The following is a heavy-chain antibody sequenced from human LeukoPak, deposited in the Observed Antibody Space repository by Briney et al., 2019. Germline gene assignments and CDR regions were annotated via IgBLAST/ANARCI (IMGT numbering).Heavy chain of an antibody. Sequence: SETLSLTCAVYGGSFSGYYWSWIRQPPGKGLKWIGEINHSGSTNYNPSLKSRVTISVDTSKNQFSLKLSSVTAADTAVYYCAVKGAPLTYFDYWGQGTLVTVSS. CDR1: GGSFSGYY. V-gene: IGHV4-34*01. CDR2: INHSGST. CDR3: AVKGAPLTYFDY. J-gene: IGHJ4*02. D-gene: IGHD1-26*01.